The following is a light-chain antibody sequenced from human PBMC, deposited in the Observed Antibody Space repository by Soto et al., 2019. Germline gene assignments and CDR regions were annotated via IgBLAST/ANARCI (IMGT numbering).Light chain of an antibody. CDR3: SSYTSSSTLGM. V-gene: IGLV2-14*01. Sequence: QSALTQPASVSGSPGQSITISCTGTTNDVGGYNYVSWYQQHPGKAPKLLIFEVINRPSGVSNRFSGSKSGNTASLTISGLQAEDEADYYCSSYTSSSTLGMFGGGTKLTVL. J-gene: IGLJ3*02. CDR2: EVI. CDR1: TNDVGGYNY.